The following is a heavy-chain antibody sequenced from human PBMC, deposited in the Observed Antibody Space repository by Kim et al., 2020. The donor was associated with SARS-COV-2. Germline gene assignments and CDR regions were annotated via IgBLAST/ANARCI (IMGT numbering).Heavy chain of an antibody. CDR2: INHSGST. V-gene: IGHV4-34*01. D-gene: IGHD3-10*01. Sequence: SETLSLTCAVYGGSFSGYYWSWIRQPPGKGLEWIGEINHSGSTNYNPSLKSRVTISVDTSKNQFSLKLSSVTAADTAVYYCARVRRGTMVRGVRGMDVWGQGTTVTVSS. CDR1: GGSFSGYY. J-gene: IGHJ6*02. CDR3: ARVRRGTMVRGVRGMDV.